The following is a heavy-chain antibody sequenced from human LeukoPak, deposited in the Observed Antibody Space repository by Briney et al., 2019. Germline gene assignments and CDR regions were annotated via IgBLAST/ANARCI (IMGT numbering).Heavy chain of an antibody. J-gene: IGHJ4*02. D-gene: IGHD3-10*01. CDR1: GFTFRDHY. CDR2: IYSGGTI. Sequence: GGSLRLSCAASGFTFRDHYMDWVRQAPRKGLEWVSVIYSGGTIYYTDSVKGRFTISRDNSKNTPYLQMNSLRVEDTAVYYCFVGPHPYNSGDWPPNWGQGTLVTVSS. V-gene: IGHV3-66*01. CDR3: FVGPHPYNSGDWPPN.